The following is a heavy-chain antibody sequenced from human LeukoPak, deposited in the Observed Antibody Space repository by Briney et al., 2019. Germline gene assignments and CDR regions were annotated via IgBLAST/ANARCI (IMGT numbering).Heavy chain of an antibody. D-gene: IGHD4-23*01. J-gene: IGHJ1*01. CDR2: IYYTGNT. V-gene: IGHV4-39*01. Sequence: SETLSLTCTVSGVSISSSYSYWGWIRQPPGMGLEWIGSIYYTGNTYYNASLKSQVSISIDTSKNQFSLKLTSVTAADTAFYYCARYLDYGGNSRVFQHWGQGTLVTVSS. CDR1: GVSISSSYSY. CDR3: ARYLDYGGNSRVFQH.